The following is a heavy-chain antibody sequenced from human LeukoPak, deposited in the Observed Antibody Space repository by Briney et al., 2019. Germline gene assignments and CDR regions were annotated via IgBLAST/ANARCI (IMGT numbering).Heavy chain of an antibody. D-gene: IGHD3-3*01. Sequence: GGSLRLSCAASGFTFSAHYMDWVRQAPGKGLEWVDRIREKVNSYTMVYAASVKGRFTISRDDSTNSVFLQMNSLKTEDTAVYYCAKAFCSEKQCTLDYWGQGTLVTVSS. CDR3: AKAFCSEKQCTLDY. CDR2: IREKVNSYTM. V-gene: IGHV3-72*01. CDR1: GFTFSAHY. J-gene: IGHJ4*02.